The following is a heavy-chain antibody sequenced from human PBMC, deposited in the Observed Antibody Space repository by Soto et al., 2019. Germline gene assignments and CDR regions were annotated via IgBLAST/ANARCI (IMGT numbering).Heavy chain of an antibody. CDR3: ARPKGYYDSSGYYFDY. V-gene: IGHV4-34*01. D-gene: IGHD3-22*01. CDR2: INHSGST. J-gene: IGHJ4*02. Sequence: SETLSLTCAVYGGSFSGYYWSWIRQPPGKGLEWIGEINHSGSTNYNPSLKSRVTISVDTSKNQFSLKLSSVTAADTAVYYCARPKGYYDSSGYYFDYWGQGTLVTVSS. CDR1: GGSFSGYY.